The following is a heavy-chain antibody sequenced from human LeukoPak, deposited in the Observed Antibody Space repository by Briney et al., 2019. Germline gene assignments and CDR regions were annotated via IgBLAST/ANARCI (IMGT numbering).Heavy chain of an antibody. CDR3: ARGVEMAINVY. CDR2: MHPNSGNT. J-gene: IGHJ4*02. D-gene: IGHD5-24*01. V-gene: IGHV1-8*01. Sequence: LWASVKVSCKASGYTFTSYDINWVRQATGQGLEWMGWMHPNSGNTGYAQKFQGRVTMPRNTSISTAYMELSSLRSEDTAVYYCARGVEMAINVYWGQGTLVTVSS. CDR1: GYTFTSYD.